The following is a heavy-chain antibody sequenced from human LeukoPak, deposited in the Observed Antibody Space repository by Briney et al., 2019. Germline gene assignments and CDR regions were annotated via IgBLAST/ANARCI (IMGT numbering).Heavy chain of an antibody. Sequence: GGSLRLSCAASGFTFSSFAMSWVRQAPGKGLEWVSGISGSGGSTYYADSVKGQFTISRDNSKNTLYLQMNSLRAEDTAVYHCAKRRKSYYYGMDVWGQGTTVTVSS. CDR2: ISGSGGST. J-gene: IGHJ6*02. CDR1: GFTFSSFA. V-gene: IGHV3-23*01. CDR3: AKRRKSYYYGMDV.